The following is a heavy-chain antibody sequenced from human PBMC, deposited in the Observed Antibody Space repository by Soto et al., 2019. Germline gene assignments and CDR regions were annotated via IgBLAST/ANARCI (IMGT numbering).Heavy chain of an antibody. J-gene: IGHJ4*02. CDR3: ARAILPLGIAVAGIDY. CDR2: IIPIFGTA. V-gene: IGHV1-69*13. Sequence: ASVKVSCKASGGTFSSYAISWVRQAPGQGLEWMGGIIPIFGTANYAQKFQGRVTITADESTSTAYMELSSLRSEDTAVYYCARAILPLGIAVAGIDYWGQGTLVTVSS. D-gene: IGHD6-19*01. CDR1: GGTFSSYA.